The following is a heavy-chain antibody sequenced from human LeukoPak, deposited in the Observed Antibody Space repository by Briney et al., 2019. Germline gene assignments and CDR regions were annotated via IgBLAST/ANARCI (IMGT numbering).Heavy chain of an antibody. V-gene: IGHV3-38-3*01. Sequence: PGGSLRLSCAASGFTFSTSAMSWVRQAPGKGLEWVSSISGGSTYYADSRKGRFTISRDNSKNTLHLQMNSLRAEDTAVYYRSWVAEAVLRFLEWLIGYWGQGTLVTVSS. CDR1: GFTFSTSA. J-gene: IGHJ4*02. CDR3: SWVAEAVLRFLEWLIGY. CDR2: ISGGST. D-gene: IGHD3-3*01.